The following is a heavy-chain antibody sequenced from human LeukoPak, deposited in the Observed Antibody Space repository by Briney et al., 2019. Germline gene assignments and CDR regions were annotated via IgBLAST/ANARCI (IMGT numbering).Heavy chain of an antibody. V-gene: IGHV3-11*01. Sequence: PGGSLRLSCAASGFTFSDYYMSWIRQAPGKGLEWVSYISSSGSTIYYADSVKGRFTISRDNAKNSLYLQMNSLRAEDTAVYYCATDPEMATIGASSYAFDIWGQGTMVTVSS. J-gene: IGHJ3*02. CDR2: ISSSGSTI. D-gene: IGHD5-24*01. CDR3: ATDPEMATIGASSYAFDI. CDR1: GFTFSDYY.